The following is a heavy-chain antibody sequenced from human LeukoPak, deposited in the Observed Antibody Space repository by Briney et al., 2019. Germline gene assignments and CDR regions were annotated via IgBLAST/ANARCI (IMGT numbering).Heavy chain of an antibody. Sequence: PSETLSLTCTVSGGSIISRGYYWGWIRQPPGKGLEWIGSIYCSGSTYYNLSLKSRVTISVDASKNQFSLKMSSVTAADTAMYYCARSETIMVKFDYWGHGTLVTVSS. V-gene: IGHV4-39*01. J-gene: IGHJ4*01. CDR1: GGSIISRGYY. CDR3: ARSETIMVKFDY. CDR2: IYCSGST. D-gene: IGHD5-24*01.